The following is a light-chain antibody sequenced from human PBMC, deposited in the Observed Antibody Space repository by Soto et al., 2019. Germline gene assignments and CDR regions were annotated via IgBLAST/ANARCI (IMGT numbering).Light chain of an antibody. CDR1: QSVSSSY. Sequence: EIVLTQSPGTLSLSPGERATLFCRASQSVSSSYLAWYQQQPGQSPRLLIYGASSRFPGIPDRFSGSGSGTDFTLTISRLEPEDFAVYYCQQHSSSPPSWTFGQGTKVEIK. V-gene: IGKV3-20*01. CDR2: GAS. J-gene: IGKJ1*01. CDR3: QQHSSSPPSWT.